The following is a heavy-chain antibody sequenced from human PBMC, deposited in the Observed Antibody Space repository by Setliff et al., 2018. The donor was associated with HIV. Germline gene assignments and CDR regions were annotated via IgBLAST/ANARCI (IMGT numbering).Heavy chain of an antibody. CDR3: ARVGGYCSGSNCYGGYPDY. D-gene: IGHD2-15*01. V-gene: IGHV4-4*02. CDR2: IYYNGNAY. CDR1: GGSISTRDW. Sequence: ETLSLTCAVSGGSISTRDWWTWVRQPPGKGLEWIGYIYYNGNAYYYNPSLKSRTTISLDTSMNQFSLKLSSVTAADTAVYYCARVGGYCSGSNCYGGYPDYWGQGTLVTVSS. J-gene: IGHJ4*02.